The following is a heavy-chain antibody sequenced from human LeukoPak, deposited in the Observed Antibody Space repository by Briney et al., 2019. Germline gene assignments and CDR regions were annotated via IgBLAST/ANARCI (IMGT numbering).Heavy chain of an antibody. D-gene: IGHD6-6*01. Sequence: GGSLRLSCAASGFTFSSYWMSWVRQAPGKGLEWVANIKQDGSEKYYVDSVKGRFTISRDNGKNSPYLQMNSLRAEDTAVYYCARARGQLVPNYWGQGTLVTVSS. V-gene: IGHV3-7*01. CDR3: ARARGQLVPNY. J-gene: IGHJ4*02. CDR1: GFTFSSYW. CDR2: IKQDGSEK.